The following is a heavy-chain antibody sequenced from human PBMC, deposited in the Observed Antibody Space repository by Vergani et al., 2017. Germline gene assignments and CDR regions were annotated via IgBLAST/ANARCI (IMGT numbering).Heavy chain of an antibody. Sequence: VQVVQSGAEVKKSGASAKVSCKTSGYTFSNYYMHWVRQAPGQGLEWMGIINPSGGHTNYAQKFQGRVTMTRDTSTSTVYMELSSLRSEDTAIYYCARGDYGILTGYRYWGQGTLVTVSA. V-gene: IGHV1-46*03. CDR2: INPSGGHT. D-gene: IGHD3-9*01. J-gene: IGHJ4*02. CDR1: GYTFSNYY. CDR3: ARGDYGILTGYRY.